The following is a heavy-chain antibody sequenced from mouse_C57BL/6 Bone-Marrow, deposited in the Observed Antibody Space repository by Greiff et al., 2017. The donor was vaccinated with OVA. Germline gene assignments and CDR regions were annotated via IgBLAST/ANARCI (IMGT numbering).Heavy chain of an antibody. CDR3: ARDPGTGYFDV. V-gene: IGHV5-4*01. CDR2: ISDGGSYT. J-gene: IGHJ1*03. CDR1: GFTFSSYA. D-gene: IGHD3-3*01. Sequence: EVQVVESGGGLVKPGGSLKLSCAASGFTFSSYAMSWVRQTPEKRLEWVATISDGGSYTYYPDNVKGRFTISRDNAKNNLYLQMSHLKSEDTAMYYCARDPGTGYFDVWGTGTTVTVSS.